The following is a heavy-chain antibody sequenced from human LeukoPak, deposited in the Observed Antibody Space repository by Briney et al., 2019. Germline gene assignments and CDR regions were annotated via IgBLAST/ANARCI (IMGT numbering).Heavy chain of an antibody. J-gene: IGHJ4*02. D-gene: IGHD5-18*01. CDR3: GKTTVGYSSGQKPAWPVDY. Sequence: GGSLLLSCEASGFTFGSHAMYWVRQAPGKGLEWVAGIFGSGGSPHYADSVKGRFTISRDNSRNTVYLQINSLRAEDTAVYYCGKTTVGYSSGQKPAWPVDYCGQGTLVTVSS. V-gene: IGHV3-23*01. CDR2: IFGSGGSP. CDR1: GFTFGSHA.